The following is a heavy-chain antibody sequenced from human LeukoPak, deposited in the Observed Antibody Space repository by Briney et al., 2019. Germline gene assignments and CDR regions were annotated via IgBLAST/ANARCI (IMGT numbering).Heavy chain of an antibody. V-gene: IGHV1-46*01. J-gene: IGHJ5*02. Sequence: ASVKVSCRASGYTFTSYYMHWVRQAPGQGLEWMGIINPSGGSTSYAQKFQGRVTMTRDTSTSTVYMELSSLRSEDTAVYYCARRSSPSHKENWFDPWGQGTLVTVSS. CDR3: ARRSSPSHKENWFDP. CDR1: GYTFTSYY. CDR2: INPSGGST.